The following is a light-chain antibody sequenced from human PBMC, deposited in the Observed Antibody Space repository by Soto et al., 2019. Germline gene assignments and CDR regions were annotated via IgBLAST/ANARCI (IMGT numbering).Light chain of an antibody. V-gene: IGKV3-15*01. CDR2: GAS. CDR3: QQHNDWPLT. Sequence: TQSPATLSLSPGERATLSCRASENVRTFVDWYQQKPGQAPRLLIYGASSRATGIPARFIGSGSGTEFTLTISSLQSEDFAFYYCQQHNDWPLTFGGGTKVDI. J-gene: IGKJ4*01. CDR1: ENVRTF.